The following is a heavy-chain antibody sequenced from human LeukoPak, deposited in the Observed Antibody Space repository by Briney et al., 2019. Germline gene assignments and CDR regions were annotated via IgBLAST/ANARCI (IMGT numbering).Heavy chain of an antibody. CDR1: GFTFSGSA. J-gene: IGHJ4*02. CDR3: AKAKETSSGWYLPTPDY. D-gene: IGHD6-19*01. Sequence: GGSLKLSCAASGFTFSGSAMHWVRQASGKGLEWVGRIRSKANSYATAYAASVKGRFTISRDDSKNTAYLQMNSLKTEDTAVYYCAKAKETSSGWYLPTPDYWGQGTLVTVSS. V-gene: IGHV3-73*01. CDR2: IRSKANSYAT.